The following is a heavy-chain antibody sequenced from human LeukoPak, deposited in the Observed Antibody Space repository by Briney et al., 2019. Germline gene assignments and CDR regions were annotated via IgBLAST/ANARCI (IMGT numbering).Heavy chain of an antibody. D-gene: IGHD2-2*03. CDR1: GFTFRNYY. Sequence: PGGSLRLSCAASGFTFRNYYMHWVRQAPGKGLEWVAVISLDGNNEYYADSVKGRFSLSRDNSMNTLYLQLNSLRTEDTAMYYCARDGGLGHCSSTSCPGDGMDVWGQGATVTVSS. J-gene: IGHJ6*02. CDR2: ISLDGNNE. V-gene: IGHV3-30-3*01. CDR3: ARDGGLGHCSSTSCPGDGMDV.